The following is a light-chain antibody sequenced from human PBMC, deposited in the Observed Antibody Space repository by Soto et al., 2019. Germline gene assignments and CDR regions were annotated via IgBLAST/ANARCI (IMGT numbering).Light chain of an antibody. CDR2: GAS. J-gene: IGKJ1*01. V-gene: IGKV1-6*01. CDR3: LQDINYPWT. CDR1: QGIGNA. Sequence: AIQMTQSPSSLSASVGDRVTISCRASQGIGNAVGWYQQKPGKPTKVLIYGASNLQSVVPQRVSGSGSGTDFTLAISSLQTEDSATYYCLQDINYPWTFGQGTKVDIK.